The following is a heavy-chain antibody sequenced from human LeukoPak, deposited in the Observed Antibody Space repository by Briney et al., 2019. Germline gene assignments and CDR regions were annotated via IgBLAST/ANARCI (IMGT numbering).Heavy chain of an antibody. V-gene: IGHV4-59*11. CDR1: GGSISSHY. CDR2: IYYSGST. CDR3: ARLYSSSLGNYYYYYYMDV. J-gene: IGHJ6*03. Sequence: SETLSLTCTVSGGSISSHYWSWIRQPPGKGLEWIGYIYYSGSTNYNPSLKSRVTISVDTSKNQFSLKLSSVTAADTAVYYCARLYSSSLGNYYYYYYMDVWGKGTAVTVSS. D-gene: IGHD6-6*01.